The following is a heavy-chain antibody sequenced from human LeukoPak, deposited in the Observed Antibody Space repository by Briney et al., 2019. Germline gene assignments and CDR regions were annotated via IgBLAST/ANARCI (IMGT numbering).Heavy chain of an antibody. Sequence: ASVKVSCKASGYTFTGYYMHWVRQAPGQGLEWMGIINPSGGSTSYAQKFQGRVTMTRNTSISTAYMELSSLRSEDTAVYYCARGREKAMVTGSIFFDYWGQGTLVTVSS. CDR2: INPSGGST. J-gene: IGHJ4*02. V-gene: IGHV1-46*01. CDR1: GYTFTGYY. CDR3: ARGREKAMVTGSIFFDY. D-gene: IGHD5-18*01.